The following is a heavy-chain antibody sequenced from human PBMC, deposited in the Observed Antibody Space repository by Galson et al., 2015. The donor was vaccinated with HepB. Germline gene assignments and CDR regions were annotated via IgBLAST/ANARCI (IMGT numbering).Heavy chain of an antibody. Sequence: SLRLSCAASGFTFSSYSMNWVRQAPGEGLEWVSYISSSSSTIYYADSVKGRFTISRDNAKNSLYLQMNSLRDEDTAVYYCARGIVVPAAMSKAAAAKTGDAFDIWGQGTMVTVSS. CDR1: GFTFSSYS. CDR3: ARGIVVPAAMSKAAAAKTGDAFDI. J-gene: IGHJ3*02. CDR2: ISSSSSTI. D-gene: IGHD2-2*01. V-gene: IGHV3-48*02.